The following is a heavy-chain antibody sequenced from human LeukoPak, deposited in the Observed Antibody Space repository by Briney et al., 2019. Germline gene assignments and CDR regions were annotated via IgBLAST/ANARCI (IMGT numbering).Heavy chain of an antibody. CDR3: ATEAGYSYGRCFDY. D-gene: IGHD5-18*01. J-gene: IGHJ4*02. CDR2: FDPEDGET. Sequence: ASVKVSCKVSGYTLTELSMHWVRQAPGKGLEWMGGFDPEDGETIYAQKFQGRVTMTEDTSTDTAYMELSSLRSEDTAVYYCATEAGYSYGRCFDYWGQGTLVTVSS. V-gene: IGHV1-24*01. CDR1: GYTLTELS.